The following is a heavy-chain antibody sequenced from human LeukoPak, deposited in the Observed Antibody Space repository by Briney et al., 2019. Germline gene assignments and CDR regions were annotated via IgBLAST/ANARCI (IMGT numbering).Heavy chain of an antibody. Sequence: PSETLSLTCVVYGGSFSGYYWSWIRQPPGKGLEWIGEINHSGTTNYNPSLKSRVTISVDTSKNQFSLKLTSVTAADTAVYYCARGGLANYFDYWGQGTLVPVSS. CDR1: GGSFSGYY. D-gene: IGHD3/OR15-3a*01. CDR3: ARGGLANYFDY. J-gene: IGHJ4*02. CDR2: INHSGTT. V-gene: IGHV4-34*01.